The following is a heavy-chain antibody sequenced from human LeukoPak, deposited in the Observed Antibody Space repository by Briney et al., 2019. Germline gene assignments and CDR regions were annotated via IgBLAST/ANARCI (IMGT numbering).Heavy chain of an antibody. J-gene: IGHJ2*01. CDR1: GFTFNNYA. CDR2: ITGNGSST. CDR3: GKSGTMGATRFDWYFDL. V-gene: IGHV3-23*01. D-gene: IGHD1-26*01. Sequence: GGSLRLSCAASGFTFNNYAKGWVRQTPGKGLEWVSGITGNGSSTYYADSVKGRFTISRDNSKNTLYLQVNSLRAEDTAAYFCGKSGTMGATRFDWYFDLWGRGTQVIVSS.